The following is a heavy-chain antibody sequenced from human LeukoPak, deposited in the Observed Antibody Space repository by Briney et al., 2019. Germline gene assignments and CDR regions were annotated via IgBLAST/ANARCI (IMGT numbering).Heavy chain of an antibody. CDR2: IIPIFGTA. Sequence: GASVKVSCKTSGYTFTGYYIHWVRQAPGQGLEWMGGIIPIFGTANYAQKFQGRVTITADKSTSTAYMELSSLRSEDTAVYYCARGGNYYYYMDVWGKGTTVTVSS. J-gene: IGHJ6*03. CDR3: ARGGNYYYYMDV. D-gene: IGHD1-26*01. CDR1: GYTFTGYY. V-gene: IGHV1-69*06.